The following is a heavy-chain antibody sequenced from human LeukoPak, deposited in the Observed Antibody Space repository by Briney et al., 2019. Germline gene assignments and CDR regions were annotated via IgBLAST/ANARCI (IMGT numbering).Heavy chain of an antibody. Sequence: SETLSLTCTVSGYSISSGYYWGWIRQPPGKGLEWIGSIYHSGSTFYNPSLESRVTISVDTSKNQFPLRLTSVTAADTAVYYCARLSGIYCDRGSCFNYFDSWGQGALVTVSS. CDR1: GYSISSGYY. D-gene: IGHD2-15*01. V-gene: IGHV4-38-2*02. CDR2: IYHSGST. J-gene: IGHJ5*01. CDR3: ARLSGIYCDRGSCFNYFDS.